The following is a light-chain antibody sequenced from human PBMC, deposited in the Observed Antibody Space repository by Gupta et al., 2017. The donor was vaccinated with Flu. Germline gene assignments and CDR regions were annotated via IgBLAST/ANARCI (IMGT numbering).Light chain of an antibody. V-gene: IGLV2-11*01. J-gene: IGLJ1*01. Sequence: QSAPTQPRSVSGSPGQSVTISCTGPSNDVGGYDRVSWYKQRPGKAPKLILYDVTERPSGVPDRFSGSKSGNTASLTISGLQADDEADYYCSSHAGRVTWVFGTGTTVTVL. CDR3: SSHAGRVTWV. CDR1: SNDVGGYDR. CDR2: DVT.